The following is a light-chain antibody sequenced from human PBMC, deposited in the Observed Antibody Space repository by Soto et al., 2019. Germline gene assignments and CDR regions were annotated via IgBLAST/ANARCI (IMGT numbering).Light chain of an antibody. Sequence: EIVLTQSPGTLSLSPGEGATLSCRASQSVSSSYIAWYQQRPGQTPSLLIYGASTRATGIPDRFSGSGSGTHFTLTSSRLEPGDFAVYYCQHFGGTTFTFGQGTRLEMK. CDR2: GAS. V-gene: IGKV3-20*01. CDR3: QHFGGTTFT. J-gene: IGKJ5*01. CDR1: QSVSSSY.